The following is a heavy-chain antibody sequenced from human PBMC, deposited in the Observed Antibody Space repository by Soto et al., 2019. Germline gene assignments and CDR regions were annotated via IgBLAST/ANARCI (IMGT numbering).Heavy chain of an antibody. Sequence: SGPTLVNPTQTLTLTCTFSGFSLNTSGMCVSWIRQPPGKALEWLARIDWDDDKHYDSSLKTRLTISKDSSKNQVALTMTGVDPVDTGTYYCARISSVAFGRLVHLDYWGQGILVTVSS. CDR3: ARISSVAFGRLVHLDY. CDR1: GFSLNTSGMC. J-gene: IGHJ4*02. D-gene: IGHD3-16*01. CDR2: IDWDDDK. V-gene: IGHV2-70*11.